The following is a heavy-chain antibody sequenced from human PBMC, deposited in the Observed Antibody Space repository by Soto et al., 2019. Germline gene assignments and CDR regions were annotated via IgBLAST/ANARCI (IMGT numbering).Heavy chain of an antibody. D-gene: IGHD3-22*01. Sequence: QVQLVQSGAEVKEPGSTVKVSCKASGGTFSSYAISWVRQAPGQGLEWMGGIIPIFGTANYAQKFQGRVKITADESTSTAYMELSSLRSEDTAVYYCARGPDYYYDSSGYYPDSGYCVYLGQGTLVTVSS. V-gene: IGHV1-69*01. J-gene: IGHJ4*02. CDR2: IIPIFGTA. CDR1: GGTFSSYA. CDR3: ARGPDYYYDSSGYYPDSGYCVY.